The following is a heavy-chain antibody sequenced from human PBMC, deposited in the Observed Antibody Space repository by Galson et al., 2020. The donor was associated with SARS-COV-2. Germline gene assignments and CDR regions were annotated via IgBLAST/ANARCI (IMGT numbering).Heavy chain of an antibody. D-gene: IGHD3-10*01. CDR1: GGSFSGYY. V-gene: IGHV4-34*01. CDR3: ARAVRGPYYYYMDV. J-gene: IGHJ6*03. CDR2: INHSGST. Sequence: SETLSLTCAVYGGSFSGYYWSWIRQPPGKGLEWIGEINHSGSTNYNPSLKSRVTISVDTSKNQFSLKLSSVTAADTAVYYCARAVRGPYYYYMDVWGKGTTVTISS.